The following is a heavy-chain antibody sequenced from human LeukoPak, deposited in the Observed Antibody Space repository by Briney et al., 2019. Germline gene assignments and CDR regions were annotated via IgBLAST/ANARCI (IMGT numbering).Heavy chain of an antibody. J-gene: IGHJ4*02. CDR2: INSDGSTT. CDR3: ARPHTGFDS. Sequence: SGGSLRLSCTASGFTFSSYWMHWVRQAPGKGLVWASRINSDGSTTTYADSVKGRFTISRDNAKNTLYLQMNSLRVEDTAVYYCARPHTGFDSWGQGTLVTVSS. CDR1: GFTFSSYW. V-gene: IGHV3-74*01.